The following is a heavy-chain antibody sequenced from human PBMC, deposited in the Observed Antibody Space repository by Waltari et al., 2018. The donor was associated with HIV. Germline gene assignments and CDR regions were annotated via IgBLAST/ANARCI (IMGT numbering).Heavy chain of an antibody. CDR3: ARIQVQRISTKDYYYYYGMDV. V-gene: IGHV1-2*02. D-gene: IGHD2-2*01. J-gene: IGHJ6*02. CDR2: INPNSGGT. CDR1: GYTFTGYY. Sequence: QVQLVQSGAEVKKPGASVKVSCKASGYTFTGYYMHWVRQAPGQGLEWMGWINPNSGGTNYAQKFQGRVTMTRDTSISTAYMELSKLRSDDTAVYYCARIQVQRISTKDYYYYYGMDVWGQGTTVTVSS.